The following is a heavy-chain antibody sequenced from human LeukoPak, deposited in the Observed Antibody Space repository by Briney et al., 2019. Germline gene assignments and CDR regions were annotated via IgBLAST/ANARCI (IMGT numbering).Heavy chain of an antibody. CDR2: INTNTGNP. V-gene: IGHV7-4-1*02. D-gene: IGHD6-13*01. J-gene: IGHJ5*02. CDR1: GGTFSSYT. Sequence: ASVKVSCKASGGTFSSYTISWVRQAPGQGLEWMGWINTNTGNPTYAQGYTGRFVFSLDTSVRTAYLQINSLKADDTAVYYCARAPGIRAAFITWGQGTLVTVSS. CDR3: ARAPGIRAAFIT.